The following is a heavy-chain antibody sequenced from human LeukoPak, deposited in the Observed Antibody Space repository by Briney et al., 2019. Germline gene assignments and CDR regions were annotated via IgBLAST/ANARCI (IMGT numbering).Heavy chain of an antibody. V-gene: IGHV4-59*08. Sequence: SQTLSLTCTVSGGSISSYYWSWIRQPPGKGLEWIGYIYYSGSTDYNPSLKSRVTISVDTSKNQFSLKLSSVTAADTAVYYCARHSTMEDFWSGYTNYYYGMDVWGQGTTVTVSS. D-gene: IGHD3-3*01. CDR2: IYYSGST. CDR1: GGSISSYY. J-gene: IGHJ6*02. CDR3: ARHSTMEDFWSGYTNYYYGMDV.